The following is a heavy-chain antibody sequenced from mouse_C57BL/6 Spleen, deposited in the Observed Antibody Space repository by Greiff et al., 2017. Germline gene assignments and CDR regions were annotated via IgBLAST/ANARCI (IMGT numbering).Heavy chain of an antibody. D-gene: IGHD2-3*01. CDR2: IHPNSGGT. V-gene: IGHV1-64*01. Sequence: QVQLQQPGAELVKPGASVKLSCKASGYTFTRYWMHWVQQRPGKGLEWIGMIHPNSGGTNYNEKIKSKATLTEDTSSSTAYIQLSSLTSEDSAVYFFADDFAYWGQVPLVTLSA. J-gene: IGHJ3*01. CDR3: ADDFAY. CDR1: GYTFTRYW.